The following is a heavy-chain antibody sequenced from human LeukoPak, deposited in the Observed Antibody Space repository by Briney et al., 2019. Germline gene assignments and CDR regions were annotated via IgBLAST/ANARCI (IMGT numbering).Heavy chain of an antibody. CDR1: GYTFTGYY. Sequence: ASVTVSCKASGYTFTGYYMHWVRQAPGQGLEWMGWINPNSGGTNYAQKFQGRVTMTRDTSISTAYIELSRLRSDDTAVYYCARDRSPYYYDNFDYWGQGTLVTVSS. CDR2: INPNSGGT. D-gene: IGHD3-22*01. CDR3: ARDRSPYYYDNFDY. J-gene: IGHJ4*02. V-gene: IGHV1-2*02.